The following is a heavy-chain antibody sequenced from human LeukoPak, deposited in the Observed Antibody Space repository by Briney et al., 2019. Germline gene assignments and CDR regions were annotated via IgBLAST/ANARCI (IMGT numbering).Heavy chain of an antibody. CDR1: GFPFSIYA. CDR2: MRNDGSDK. Sequence: PGGSLRLSCAASGFPFSIYALHWVRQAPGKGLEWVAFMRNDGSDKYYADSVHGRFTISRDNSKNTLYLQMDSLKTEDTAVYYCARTTVTIDGFDYWGQGTLVTVSS. J-gene: IGHJ4*02. V-gene: IGHV3-30*02. D-gene: IGHD4-11*01. CDR3: ARTTVTIDGFDY.